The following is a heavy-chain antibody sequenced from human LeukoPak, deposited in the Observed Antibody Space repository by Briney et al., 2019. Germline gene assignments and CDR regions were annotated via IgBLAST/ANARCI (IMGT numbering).Heavy chain of an antibody. D-gene: IGHD6-19*01. CDR2: INPNSGGT. J-gene: IGHJ4*02. CDR3: ARGGAIAVAGTGY. Sequence: ASVKVSCKASGCTFTGYYMHWVRQAPGQGLEWMGWINPNSGGTNYAQKFQGRVTMTRDTSISTAYMELSRLRSDDTAVYYCARGGAIAVAGTGYWGQGTLVTVSS. CDR1: GCTFTGYY. V-gene: IGHV1-2*02.